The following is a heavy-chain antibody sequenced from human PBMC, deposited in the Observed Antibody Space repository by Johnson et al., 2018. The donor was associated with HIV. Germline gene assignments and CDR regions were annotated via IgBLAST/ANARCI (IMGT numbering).Heavy chain of an antibody. D-gene: IGHD1-26*01. Sequence: QVQLVESGGGVVQPGRSLRLSCAASGFTFSSYAMHWVRQAPGKGLEWVAVISYDGSNKYYADSVKGRFTISRANSKNTLYLQMNSLRAEDTALYYCAKGRMGASGSYNVWGQGTMVTVSS. V-gene: IGHV3-30-3*01. J-gene: IGHJ3*01. CDR3: AKGRMGASGSYNV. CDR1: GFTFSSYA. CDR2: ISYDGSNK.